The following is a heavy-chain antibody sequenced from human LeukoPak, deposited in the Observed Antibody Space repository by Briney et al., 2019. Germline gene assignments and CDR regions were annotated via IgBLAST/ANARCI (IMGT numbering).Heavy chain of an antibody. Sequence: PGGSLRLSCVASGFTFSDYYMSWIRQAPGKGLEGVSYIISSGSTIYYADSVEGRFSISRDNAKNSLYLQMSSLRAEDTAVYYCAREAGYDILTGYHGPSDYWGQGTLVTVSS. CDR2: IISSGSTI. J-gene: IGHJ4*02. CDR3: AREAGYDILTGYHGPSDY. CDR1: GFTFSDYY. V-gene: IGHV3-11*01. D-gene: IGHD3-9*01.